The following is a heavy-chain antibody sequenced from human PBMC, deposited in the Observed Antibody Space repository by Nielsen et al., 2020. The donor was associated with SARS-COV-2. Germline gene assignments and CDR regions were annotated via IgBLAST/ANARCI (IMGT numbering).Heavy chain of an antibody. J-gene: IGHJ6*02. D-gene: IGHD5-12*01. V-gene: IGHV3-13*01. Sequence: GESLKISCAASGSTFSSYDMHWVRQATGKGLERVSAIGTAGDTYYPGSVKGRFTISRENAKNSLYLQMNSLRAGDTAVYYCARGGSVDIVASYYGMDVWGQGTTVTVSS. CDR2: IGTAGDT. CDR3: ARGGSVDIVASYYGMDV. CDR1: GSTFSSYD.